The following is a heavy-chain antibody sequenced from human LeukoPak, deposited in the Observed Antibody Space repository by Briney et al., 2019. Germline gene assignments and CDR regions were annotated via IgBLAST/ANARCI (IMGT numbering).Heavy chain of an antibody. CDR1: GLTLSSYA. D-gene: IGHD1-26*01. CDR3: ARDRLVGATTGDKIPNINWFDP. V-gene: IGHV3-64*01. Sequence: GGSLRLSCAASGLTLSSYAMHWVRQAPGKGPESVSAISSNGGSTYYANSVKGRFTISRDNSKNTLYLQMGSLRAEDMAVYYCARDRLVGATTGDKIPNINWFDPWGQGTLVTVSS. J-gene: IGHJ5*02. CDR2: ISSNGGST.